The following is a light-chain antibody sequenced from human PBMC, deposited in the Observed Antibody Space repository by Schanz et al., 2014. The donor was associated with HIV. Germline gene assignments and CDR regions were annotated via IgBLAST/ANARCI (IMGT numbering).Light chain of an antibody. J-gene: IGKJ2*01. CDR1: QNIANY. CDR3: QHSYNTPYT. CDR2: GAS. V-gene: IGKV1-39*01. Sequence: DIQMTQSPSSLSASVGDRVTITCRTSQNIANYLNWYQQKPGKAPNLLIYGASSLQSGVPSRFSGGGSGTDFTLTITSLHPEDFATYYCQHSYNTPYTFGQGTKLDI.